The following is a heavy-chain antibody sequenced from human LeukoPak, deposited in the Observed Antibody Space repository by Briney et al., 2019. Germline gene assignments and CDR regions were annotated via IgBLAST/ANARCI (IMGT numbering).Heavy chain of an antibody. Sequence: SVKVSCKASGYTFTSYGISWVRQAPGQGLEWMGRIIPILGIANYAQKFQGRVTITADKSTSTAYMELSSLRSEDTAVYYCASYFLVDYYGMDVWGQGTTVTVSS. CDR3: ASYFLVDYYGMDV. CDR1: GYTFTSYG. CDR2: IIPILGIA. J-gene: IGHJ6*02. D-gene: IGHD1-26*01. V-gene: IGHV1-69*04.